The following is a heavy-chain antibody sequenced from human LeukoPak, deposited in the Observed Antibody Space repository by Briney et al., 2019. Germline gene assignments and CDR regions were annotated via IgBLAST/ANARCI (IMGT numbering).Heavy chain of an antibody. Sequence: GGSLRLSCAASGFSFSSFSMNWVRQAPGKGLEWVSSISNNSSSIYYADSVKGRLTISRDNAKNSLYLQMNSLRAEDTAVYYCARRRSSWENYYYMDVWGKGTTVTVSS. CDR3: ARRRSSWENYYYMDV. CDR1: GFSFSSFS. J-gene: IGHJ6*03. V-gene: IGHV3-21*01. CDR2: ISNNSSSI. D-gene: IGHD6-13*01.